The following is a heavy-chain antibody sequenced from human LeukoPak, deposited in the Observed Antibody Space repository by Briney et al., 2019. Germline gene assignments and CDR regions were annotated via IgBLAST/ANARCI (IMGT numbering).Heavy chain of an antibody. Sequence: SGGSLRLSCAASGFTFDDYGMSWVRQAPGKGLEWVSGINWNGGSTGYADSVKGRLTISRDNAKNSLYLQMNSLRAEDTALYYCARNGGITMIGYVDYWGQGTLVTVSS. CDR3: ARNGGITMIGYVDY. V-gene: IGHV3-20*04. D-gene: IGHD3-22*01. CDR1: GFTFDDYG. CDR2: INWNGGST. J-gene: IGHJ4*02.